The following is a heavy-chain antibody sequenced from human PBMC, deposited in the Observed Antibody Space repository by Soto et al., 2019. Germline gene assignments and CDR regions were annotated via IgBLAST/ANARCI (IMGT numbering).Heavy chain of an antibody. V-gene: IGHV1-69*01. Sequence: QVHLVQSGAEVKKPGSSVKVSCKTSGGSFNNYAVIWVRQAPGQGLEWMGGIIPNFDTPNYAQKFQDRVTIIADESTSIVYMELRSLRSNDTAVYYCAVAMVREILIFESSGMHVWGQGTTVIVSS. CDR1: GGSFNNYA. J-gene: IGHJ6*02. CDR3: AVAMVREILIFESSGMHV. D-gene: IGHD3-10*01. CDR2: IIPNFDTP.